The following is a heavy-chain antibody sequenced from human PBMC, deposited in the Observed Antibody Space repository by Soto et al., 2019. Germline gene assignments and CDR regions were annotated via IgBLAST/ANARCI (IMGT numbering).Heavy chain of an antibody. J-gene: IGHJ4*02. Sequence: QVQLVQSGGEVKKPGASVTVSCKASGYTFINYHITWVRQAPGQGLEWMAWINTYNGMTDYAQKFQGRVTMTRDTSTSTAYMELRNLGSADTDVYFCAKSPRGEMATDWGQGTLVTVSS. D-gene: IGHD5-12*01. CDR1: GYTFINYH. V-gene: IGHV1-18*01. CDR3: AKSPRGEMATD. CDR2: INTYNGMT.